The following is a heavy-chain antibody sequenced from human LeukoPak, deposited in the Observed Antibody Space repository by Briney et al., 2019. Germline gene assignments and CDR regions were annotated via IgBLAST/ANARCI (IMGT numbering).Heavy chain of an antibody. CDR3: ARGAAGYWVQLPGDY. D-gene: IGHD5-24*01. Sequence: ASVKVSCKASGYTFTGYYMHWVRQAPGQGLEWMGWINPNSGGTNYAQKFQGRVTMTTDTSTSTAYMELRSLKSDDTAVYYCARGAAGYWVQLPGDYWGQGTLVTVSS. V-gene: IGHV1-2*02. CDR2: INPNSGGT. J-gene: IGHJ4*02. CDR1: GYTFTGYY.